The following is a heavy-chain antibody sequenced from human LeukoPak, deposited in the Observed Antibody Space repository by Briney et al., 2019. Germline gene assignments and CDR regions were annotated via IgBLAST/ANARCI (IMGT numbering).Heavy chain of an antibody. Sequence: PGGSLRLSCAASGFTFSSYGMSWVRQAPGKGLEWVSAISGSGGSTYYADSVKGRFTISRDNSKNTLYLQMNSLRAEDTAVYYCAKVPPYYYDSTGYYFDYWGQGTLVTVSS. CDR1: GFTFSSYG. D-gene: IGHD3-22*01. CDR3: AKVPPYYYDSTGYYFDY. CDR2: ISGSGGST. J-gene: IGHJ4*02. V-gene: IGHV3-23*01.